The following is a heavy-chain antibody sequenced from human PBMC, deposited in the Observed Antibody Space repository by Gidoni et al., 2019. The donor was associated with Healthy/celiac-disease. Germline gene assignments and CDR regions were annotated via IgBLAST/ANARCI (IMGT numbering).Heavy chain of an antibody. CDR3: ARGGGDYEFDY. V-gene: IGHV4-59*01. J-gene: IGHJ4*02. CDR1: GGSISSYY. CDR2: IYYSGST. D-gene: IGHD4-17*01. Sequence: QVQLQESGPGLVKPSETLSLTCTVPGGSISSYYWSWIRQPPGKGLAWIGYIYYSGSTNYNPSLKSRVTISVDTSKNQFSLKLSSVTAADTAVYYCARGGGDYEFDYWGQGTLVTVSS.